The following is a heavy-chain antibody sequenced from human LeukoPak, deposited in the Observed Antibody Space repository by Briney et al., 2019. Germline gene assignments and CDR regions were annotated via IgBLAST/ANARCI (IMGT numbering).Heavy chain of an antibody. V-gene: IGHV4-59*08. D-gene: IGHD6-19*01. Sequence: KPSETLSLTCTVSGGSISSYYWSWVRQPPGKGLEWMGCIYYSGSTNYNPSLKSRVTISVDTSKNEFSLKLSSVTAADTAVYYCARLRVAVAGTYYMDVWGKGTTVTVSS. CDR3: ARLRVAVAGTYYMDV. J-gene: IGHJ6*03. CDR2: IYYSGST. CDR1: GGSISSYY.